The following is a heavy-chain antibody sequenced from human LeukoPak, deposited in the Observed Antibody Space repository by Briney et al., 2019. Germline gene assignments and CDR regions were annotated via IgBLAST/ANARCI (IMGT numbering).Heavy chain of an antibody. CDR1: GFTFSSYW. J-gene: IGHJ4*02. Sequence: PGGSLRLSCAASGFTFSSYWMYWVRQAPGKGLVWVSRIDRDGSSTSYADSVKDRFTISRDNAKNTLYLQMNSLRAEDTAVYYCARDRAAADLDYWGQGTLVTVSS. CDR3: ARDRAAADLDY. V-gene: IGHV3-74*01. CDR2: IDRDGSST. D-gene: IGHD6-13*01.